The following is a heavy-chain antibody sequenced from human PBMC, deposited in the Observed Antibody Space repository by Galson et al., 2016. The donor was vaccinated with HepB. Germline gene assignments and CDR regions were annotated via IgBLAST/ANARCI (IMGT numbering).Heavy chain of an antibody. CDR3: STDSHSLVY. J-gene: IGHJ4*02. CDR2: IKYDGSER. Sequence: SLRLSCAASGFTFSDSWMSWVRQAPGKGLEWVANIKYDGSERYYGDSVRGRFTISRDNARDSLHLQMNSLRVDDTAEYYCSTDSHSLVYWGRGTLVTVSS. V-gene: IGHV3-7*01. D-gene: IGHD4-11*01. CDR1: GFTFSDSW.